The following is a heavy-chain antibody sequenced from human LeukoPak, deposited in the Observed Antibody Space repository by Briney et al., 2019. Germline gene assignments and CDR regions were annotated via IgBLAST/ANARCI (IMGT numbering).Heavy chain of an antibody. Sequence: GGSLRLSCAASGFIFNNAWMNWVRQAPGQGLEWVGRIKSKTDGGTTDYAAPVKGGFTISTDDSKNTLYLQMSSLKTEDTAVYYCTTGNTMVRGIIRLYGMDVWGQGTTVTVSS. CDR3: TTGNTMVRGIIRLYGMDV. D-gene: IGHD3-10*01. J-gene: IGHJ6*02. V-gene: IGHV3-15*07. CDR1: GFIFNNAW. CDR2: IKSKTDGGTT.